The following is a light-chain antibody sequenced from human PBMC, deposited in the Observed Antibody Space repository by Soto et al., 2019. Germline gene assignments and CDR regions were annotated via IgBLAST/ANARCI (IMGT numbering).Light chain of an antibody. CDR1: QSVRSN. Sequence: ESVLTQSPVTLSVSPEDRATLSCRAIQSVRSNFLAWYQQKPGQAPRLLMYGASSRATGIPDRFSGSGSGTDFSLTISSLQSEDFAVYYCQQYNNWPPITFGQGTRLEIK. V-gene: IGKV3D-15*01. CDR2: GAS. CDR3: QQYNNWPPIT. J-gene: IGKJ5*01.